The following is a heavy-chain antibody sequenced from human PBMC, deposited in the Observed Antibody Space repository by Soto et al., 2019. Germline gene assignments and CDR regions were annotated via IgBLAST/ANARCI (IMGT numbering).Heavy chain of an antibody. CDR1: GFTFSSYD. J-gene: IGHJ3*02. CDR3: ARGGGYYDYMWGSYRSPNDAFDI. V-gene: IGHV3-13*01. D-gene: IGHD3-16*02. CDR2: IGTAGDT. Sequence: EVQLVESGGGLVQPGGSLRLSCAASGFTFSSYDMHWVRQATGKGLEWVSAIGTAGDTYYPGSVKGRFTISRENAKNSLYLQMNSVRAGDTAVYYCARGGGYYDYMWGSYRSPNDAFDIWGQGTMVTVSS.